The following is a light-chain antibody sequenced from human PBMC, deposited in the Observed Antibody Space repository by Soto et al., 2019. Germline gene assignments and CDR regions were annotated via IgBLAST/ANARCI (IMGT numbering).Light chain of an antibody. CDR3: QQRSNWPPIT. CDR1: QSISSY. J-gene: IGKJ5*01. Sequence: ETVLTQSPATLSLSPGERATLSCRASQSISSYLAWYQQKPGQAPRLLIYDASNRATGIPARFSGNGSGTDFTLTISSLEPEDFAVYYCQQRSNWPPITFGQGTRLEI. CDR2: DAS. V-gene: IGKV3-11*01.